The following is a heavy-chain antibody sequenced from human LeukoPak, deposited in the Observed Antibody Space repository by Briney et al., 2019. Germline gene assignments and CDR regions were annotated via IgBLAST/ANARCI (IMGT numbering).Heavy chain of an antibody. Sequence: PGGSLRLSCAASGFTFSDYYMSWIRQAPGKGLEWLSHISSGGSTMYYADSVKGRFTISRDNAKNSLYLQMNSLRAEDTAVYYCARYSVAVAGTFDYWGQGTLVTVSS. V-gene: IGHV3-11*04. CDR3: ARYSVAVAGTFDY. D-gene: IGHD6-19*01. CDR2: ISSGGSTM. CDR1: GFTFSDYY. J-gene: IGHJ4*02.